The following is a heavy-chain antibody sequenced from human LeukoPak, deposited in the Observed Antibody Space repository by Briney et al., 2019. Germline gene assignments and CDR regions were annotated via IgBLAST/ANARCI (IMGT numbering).Heavy chain of an antibody. J-gene: IGHJ6*02. D-gene: IGHD6-13*01. CDR2: INPNSGGT. CDR3: ASLSSKYYRSSWGHMDV. CDR1: GYTFTGYY. V-gene: IGHV1-2*02. Sequence: GASAKVSCKASGYTFTGYYMHWVRQAPGQGLEWMGWINPNSGGTNYAQKFQGRVTMTRDTSISTAYMELSRLRSDDTAVYYCASLSSKYYRSSWGHMDVWGQGTTVTVSS.